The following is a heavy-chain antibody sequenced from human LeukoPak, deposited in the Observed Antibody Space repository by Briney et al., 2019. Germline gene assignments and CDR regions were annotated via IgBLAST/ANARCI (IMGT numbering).Heavy chain of an antibody. CDR1: GYTFTSYG. D-gene: IGHD6-13*01. Sequence: ASVKVSRKASGYTFTSYGISWVRRASGQGLEWMGWISAYNGNTNYAQKLQGRVTMTTDTSRSTAYMELRSLRSDDTAVYYCATFSPYSSSWSCFLDYCGQGTLVTVSS. CDR3: ATFSPYSSSWSCFLDY. J-gene: IGHJ4*02. V-gene: IGHV1-18*01. CDR2: ISAYNGNT.